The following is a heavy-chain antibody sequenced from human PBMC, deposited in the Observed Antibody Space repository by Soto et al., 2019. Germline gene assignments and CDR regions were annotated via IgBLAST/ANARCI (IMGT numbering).Heavy chain of an antibody. J-gene: IGHJ4*02. D-gene: IGHD3-9*01. CDR2: ISSSGSTI. Sequence: GGSLRLSCAASGFTFSDYYMSWIRQAPGKGLEWVSYISSSGSTIYYADSVKGRFTISRDNAKNSLYLQMNSLRAGDTAVYYCARGYYDILTGYYPFDYWGQGTLVTVSS. CDR1: GFTFSDYY. V-gene: IGHV3-11*01. CDR3: ARGYYDILTGYYPFDY.